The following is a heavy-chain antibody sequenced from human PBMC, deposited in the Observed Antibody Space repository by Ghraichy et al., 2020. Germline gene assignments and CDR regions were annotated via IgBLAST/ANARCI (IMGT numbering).Heavy chain of an antibody. D-gene: IGHD6-19*01. V-gene: IGHV3-23*01. CDR2: IGSSGGST. CDR3: AKSLSGYTSGWYSRPLEDN. Sequence: GGSLRLSCAASGFTFNNYAMSWVRQAPGRGLEWVSTIGSSGGSTYYADSVKGRFTISRDNSKNTLYLQMNSLRVEDTAVYYCAKSLSGYTSGWYSRPLEDNWGQGTLVTVSS. J-gene: IGHJ4*02. CDR1: GFTFNNYA.